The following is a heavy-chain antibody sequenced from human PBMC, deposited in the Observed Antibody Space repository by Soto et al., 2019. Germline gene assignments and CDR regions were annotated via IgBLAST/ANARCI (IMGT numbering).Heavy chain of an antibody. J-gene: IGHJ6*03. D-gene: IGHD3-9*01. CDR2: ISGSGGST. Sequence: GGSLRLSCAASGFTFSSYAMSWVRQAPGKGLEWVSAISGSGGSTYYADSVKGRFTISRDNSKNTLYLQMNSLRAEDTAVYYCARNYDILTGYYIYYYYYYYMDVWGKGTTVTVSS. CDR1: GFTFSSYA. V-gene: IGHV3-23*01. CDR3: ARNYDILTGYYIYYYYYYYMDV.